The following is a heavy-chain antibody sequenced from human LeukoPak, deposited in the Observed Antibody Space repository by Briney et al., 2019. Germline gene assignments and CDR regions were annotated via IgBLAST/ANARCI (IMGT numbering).Heavy chain of an antibody. Sequence: GESLKISCKGSGYSFTSYWIGWVRQMPGKGLELMGIIYPGDSDTRYSPSFQGQVTISVDKSISTAYLQWSSLKASDTAMYYCARLGGIVVVPAAMPGVSWFDPWGQGTLVTVSS. CDR3: ARLGGIVVVPAAMPGVSWFDP. J-gene: IGHJ5*02. D-gene: IGHD2-2*01. V-gene: IGHV5-51*01. CDR1: GYSFTSYW. CDR2: IYPGDSDT.